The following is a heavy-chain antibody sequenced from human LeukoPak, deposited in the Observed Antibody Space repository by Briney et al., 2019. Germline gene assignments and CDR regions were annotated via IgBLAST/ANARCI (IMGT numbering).Heavy chain of an antibody. Sequence: GGSLRLSCAASGFTVSSNYMSWVRQAPGKGLEWVSVIYSGGSTYYADSVKGRFTISRDNSKNTLYLQMNSLRAEDTAVYYCARAESYGCGFDYWGQGTLVTVSS. CDR3: ARAESYGCGFDY. CDR2: IYSGGST. J-gene: IGHJ4*02. CDR1: GFTVSSNY. V-gene: IGHV3-53*01. D-gene: IGHD5-18*01.